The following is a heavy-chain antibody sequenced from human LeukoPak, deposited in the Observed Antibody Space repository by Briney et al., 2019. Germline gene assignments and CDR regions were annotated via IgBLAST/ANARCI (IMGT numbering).Heavy chain of an antibody. J-gene: IGHJ6*03. CDR1: GYSFTSYW. CDR2: IYPGDSDT. Sequence: TGESLKISCKGSGYSFTSYWIGWVRQMPGKGLEWMGIIYPGDSDTRYSPSFQGQVTISADKSISTAYLQWSSLKASDTAMYYCARTTCSGGSCYLYYGDVWGKGTTVTVSS. V-gene: IGHV5-51*01. D-gene: IGHD2-15*01. CDR3: ARTTCSGGSCYLYYGDV.